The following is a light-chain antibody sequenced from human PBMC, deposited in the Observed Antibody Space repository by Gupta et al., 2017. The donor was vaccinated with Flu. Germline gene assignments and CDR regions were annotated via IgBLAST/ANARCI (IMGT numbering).Light chain of an antibody. J-gene: IGKJ1*01. CDR2: WAS. Sequence: DIVMTQSPDSLAVSLGEGATINCKSSQSVLFGSNYYLAWYQQKPGQPPRLLISWASTRESGVPDRFSGSGSGTDFTLTILSLHAEDVAVYYCQQYHSSPQTFGQGTNVEIK. CDR3: QQYHSSPQT. V-gene: IGKV4-1*01. CDR1: QSVLFGSNYY.